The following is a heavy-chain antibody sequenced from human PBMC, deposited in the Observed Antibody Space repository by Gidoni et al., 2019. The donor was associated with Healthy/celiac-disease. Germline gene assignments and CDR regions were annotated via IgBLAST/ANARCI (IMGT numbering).Heavy chain of an antibody. CDR2: ISWNSGSI. Sequence: EVQLVESGGGLVQPGRSLRLSCAASGFPFDDYALHWVRQAPGKGLEWVSGISWNSGSIGYADSVKSRFTISRDNAKNSLYLQMNSLRAEDTALYYCAKGLRWRLTPGRDGGDIGYWGQGTLVTVSS. V-gene: IGHV3-9*01. CDR3: AKGLRWRLTPGRDGGDIGY. CDR1: GFPFDDYA. J-gene: IGHJ4*02. D-gene: IGHD3-16*02.